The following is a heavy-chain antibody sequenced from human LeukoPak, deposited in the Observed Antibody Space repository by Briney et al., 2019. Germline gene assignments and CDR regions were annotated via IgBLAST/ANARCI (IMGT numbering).Heavy chain of an antibody. CDR2: ITGGGTYI. Sequence: GGSLRLSCAASGFTYTSYSMNWVRQAPGEGLEWVSSITGGGTYIYYADSVKGRFTISRDNAKNSVYLQMNNLRAEDTAVFYCARGISYGSGYYGDAFDFWGQGTMVTVSS. CDR1: GFTYTSYS. J-gene: IGHJ3*01. CDR3: ARGISYGSGYYGDAFDF. V-gene: IGHV3-21*01. D-gene: IGHD6-25*01.